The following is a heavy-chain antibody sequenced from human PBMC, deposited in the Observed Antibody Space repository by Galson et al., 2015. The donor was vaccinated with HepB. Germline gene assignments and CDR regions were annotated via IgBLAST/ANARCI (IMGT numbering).Heavy chain of an antibody. Sequence: TFSRYWMTWVRQAPGKGLEWVSTVRGNGITTYYADSVKGRFAMSRDKSKTTLFLQMNSLRVEDTALYYCAKGAVLAGTDFRKGYGMDVWGQGTTVIVSS. CDR2: VRGNGITT. V-gene: IGHV3-23*01. CDR1: TFSRYW. CDR3: AKGAVLAGTDFRKGYGMDV. J-gene: IGHJ6*02. D-gene: IGHD1-7*01.